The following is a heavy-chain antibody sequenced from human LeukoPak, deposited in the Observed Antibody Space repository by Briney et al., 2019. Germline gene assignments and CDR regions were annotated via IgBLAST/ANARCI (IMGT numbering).Heavy chain of an antibody. Sequence: GGSLRLSCGVSGFTFRSHWISWGRQAPGEGLEWMANINQDGSEKNYVDSLKGRFTISRDNAKSPVYLQINSLRDEDTAVYYCSSAGAPAGPRWYLDLWGRGTLVTVSS. CDR1: GFTFRSHW. CDR3: SSAGAPAGPRWYLDL. V-gene: IGHV3-7*01. CDR2: INQDGSEK. J-gene: IGHJ2*01. D-gene: IGHD6-13*01.